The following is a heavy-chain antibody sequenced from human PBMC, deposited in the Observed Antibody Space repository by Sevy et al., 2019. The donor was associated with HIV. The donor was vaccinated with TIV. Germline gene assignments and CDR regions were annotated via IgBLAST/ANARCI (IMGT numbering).Heavy chain of an antibody. D-gene: IGHD2-2*01. CDR2: ISSSSSYI. V-gene: IGHV3-21*01. CDR3: VRDGGCSSTSCLLYFDY. CDR1: GFTFSRYS. J-gene: IGHJ4*02. Sequence: GGSLRLSCAASGFTFSRYSMNWVRQAPGKGLEWVSSISSSSSYIYYTDSVKGRFTISRDNAKNSLYLQMNSLRAEDTAVYYCVRDGGCSSTSCLLYFDYWGQGILVTVSS.